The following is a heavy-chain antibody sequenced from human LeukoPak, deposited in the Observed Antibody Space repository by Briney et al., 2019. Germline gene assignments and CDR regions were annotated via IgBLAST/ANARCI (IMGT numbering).Heavy chain of an antibody. CDR1: GGSFSGYY. CDR3: ARGFGIAVAI. J-gene: IGHJ3*02. D-gene: IGHD6-19*01. V-gene: IGHV4-34*01. Sequence: SETLSLTCAVYGGSFSGYYWSWIRQPPGKGLEWIGEINHSGSTNYNPSLKSRVTISVDTSKNQFSLKLSSVTAADTAVYYCARGFGIAVAIWGQGTMATVSS. CDR2: INHSGST.